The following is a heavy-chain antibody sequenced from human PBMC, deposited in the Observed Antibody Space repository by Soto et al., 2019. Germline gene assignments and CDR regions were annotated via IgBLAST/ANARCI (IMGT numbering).Heavy chain of an antibody. CDR2: IYYSGST. J-gene: IGHJ4*02. CDR1: GGSISSSSYY. V-gene: IGHV4-39*07. Sequence: SETLSLTCTVSGGSISSSSYYWGWIRQPPGKGLEWIGSIYYSGSTYYNPSLKSRVTISTDTSKNQFSLKLTSVTAADTAVYYCARGRQWLAMNFDSWGQGTQVTVSS. CDR3: ARGRQWLAMNFDS. D-gene: IGHD6-19*01.